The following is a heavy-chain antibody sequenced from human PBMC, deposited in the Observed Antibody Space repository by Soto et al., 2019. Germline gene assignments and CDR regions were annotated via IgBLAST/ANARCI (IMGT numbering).Heavy chain of an antibody. CDR2: IWYDGSNK. J-gene: IGHJ6*02. CDR3: ARVLVETVGGYYYYGMDV. CDR1: GFTFSSYG. Sequence: GGSLRLSCAASGFTFSSYGMHWVRQAPGKGLEWVAVIWYDGSNKYYADSVKGRFTISRDNSKNTLYLQMNSLRAEDTAVYYCARVLVETVGGYYYYGMDVWGQGTTVTVSS. D-gene: IGHD1-26*01. V-gene: IGHV3-33*01.